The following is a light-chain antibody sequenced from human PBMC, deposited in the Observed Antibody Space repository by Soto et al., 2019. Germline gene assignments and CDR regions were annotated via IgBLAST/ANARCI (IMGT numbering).Light chain of an antibody. CDR2: DVT. Sequence: QSALTQPASVSGSPGQSITISCTGTNSDVGGYSHVSWYQQHPGKAPKLMIYDVTNRPSGVSNRFSGSKSGNTASLTISGLQAEDEADYYCSSYTDSSTLVVFGGGTKLTVL. V-gene: IGLV2-14*01. J-gene: IGLJ2*01. CDR1: NSDVGGYSH. CDR3: SSYTDSSTLVV.